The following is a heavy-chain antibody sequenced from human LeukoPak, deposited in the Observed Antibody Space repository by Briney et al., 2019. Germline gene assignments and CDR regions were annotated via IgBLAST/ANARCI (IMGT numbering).Heavy chain of an antibody. D-gene: IGHD2-15*01. CDR2: IYYSGST. CDR1: GGSISSYY. Sequence: PSETLSLTCTVSGGSISSYYWSWIRQPPGKGLEWIGYIYYSGSTNYNASLTNRVTISVDTSKNQFSLKLGSVTAADTAVYYCAREVGYCSGGSCYSYFDYWGQGTLVTVSS. CDR3: AREVGYCSGGSCYSYFDY. J-gene: IGHJ4*02. V-gene: IGHV4-59*01.